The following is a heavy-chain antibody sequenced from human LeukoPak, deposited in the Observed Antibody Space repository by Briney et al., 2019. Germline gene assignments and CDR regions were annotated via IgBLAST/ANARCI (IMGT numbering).Heavy chain of an antibody. CDR3: ARRGPGV. J-gene: IGHJ6*02. V-gene: IGHV3-30-3*01. Sequence: PGGSLRLSCAASGFTFSSYAMHWVRQAPGKGLEWVAVISYDGSNKYYADSVKGRFTISRDNSKNTLYLQMNSLRAEDTAVYYCARRGPGVWGQGTTVTVSS. D-gene: IGHD2-15*01. CDR2: ISYDGSNK. CDR1: GFTFSSYA.